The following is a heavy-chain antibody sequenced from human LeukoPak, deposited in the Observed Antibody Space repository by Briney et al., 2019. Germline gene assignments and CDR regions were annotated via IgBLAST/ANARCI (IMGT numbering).Heavy chain of an antibody. Sequence: GRSLRGSCAASGFTFDDYARHWVRQAPGKGLEGVSGISWNRGSIGYAASVKGRFPISRDNAKNSLYLQMNRLRAEDTAFYYCAKTPSPYNCKSNNWFDPSGQGTPVTAYS. CDR1: GFTFDDYA. V-gene: IGHV3-9*01. D-gene: IGHD1-1*01. J-gene: IGHJ5*02. CDR3: AKTPSPYNCKSNNWFDP. CDR2: ISWNRGSI.